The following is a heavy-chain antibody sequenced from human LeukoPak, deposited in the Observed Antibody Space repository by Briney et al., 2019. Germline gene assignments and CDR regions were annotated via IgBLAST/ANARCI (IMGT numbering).Heavy chain of an antibody. J-gene: IGHJ5*02. CDR3: ARDLDIVVVPAAISWFDP. V-gene: IGHV1-18*01. CDR1: GYTFTSYG. CDR2: ISAYNGNT. D-gene: IGHD2-2*01. Sequence: GASVKVSCKASGYTFTSYGISWVRQAPGQGLEWMGWISAYNGNTNYAQKLQGRVTMTTDTSTGTAYMELRSLRSDDTAVYYCARDLDIVVVPAAISWFDPWGQGTLVTVSS.